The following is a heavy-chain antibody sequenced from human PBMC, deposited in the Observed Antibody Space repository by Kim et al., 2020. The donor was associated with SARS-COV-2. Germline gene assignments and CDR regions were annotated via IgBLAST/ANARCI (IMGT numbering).Heavy chain of an antibody. CDR2: IYYSGST. D-gene: IGHD3-3*01. CDR3: ARAVRSTSFGVVSHFDY. V-gene: IGHV4-59*13. Sequence: SETLSLTCTVSGGSISSYYWSWIRQPPGKGLEWIGYIYYSGSTNYNPSLKSRVTISVDTSKNQFSLKLSSVTAADTAVYYCARAVRSTSFGVVSHFDYWGRETLLPVS. CDR1: GGSISSYY. J-gene: IGHJ4*02.